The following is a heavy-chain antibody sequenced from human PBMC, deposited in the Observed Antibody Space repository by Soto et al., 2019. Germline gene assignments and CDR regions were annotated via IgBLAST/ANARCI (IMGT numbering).Heavy chain of an antibody. V-gene: IGHV4-39*01. Sequence: LQTMRVPYSVLGGTVVSRGDCWSCVNKPPGKGLEWIGSVYYSGSTYYNPSLESRVTISVDKSKNQFSLKLMSLSAADTAVYYCGTQEGLATISYYFDYWGQGALVTVFS. CDR3: GTQEGLATISYYFDY. CDR2: VYYSGST. CDR1: GGTVVSRGDC. J-gene: IGHJ4*02. D-gene: IGHD3-9*01.